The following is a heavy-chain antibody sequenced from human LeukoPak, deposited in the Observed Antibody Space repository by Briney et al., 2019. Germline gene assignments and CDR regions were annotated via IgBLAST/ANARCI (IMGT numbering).Heavy chain of an antibody. D-gene: IGHD6-13*01. Sequence: SETLSLTCSVSGGPVSSGISYWSWIRQPPGEGLEWIAYISDSGGYDYNPSLRGRVTISLDTSKNQFSLRLTSVTAADTAVYYCARAPAAGTGPDYWGQGTLVTVSS. CDR1: GGPVSSGISY. V-gene: IGHV4-61*01. CDR3: ARAPAAGTGPDY. CDR2: ISDSGGY. J-gene: IGHJ4*02.